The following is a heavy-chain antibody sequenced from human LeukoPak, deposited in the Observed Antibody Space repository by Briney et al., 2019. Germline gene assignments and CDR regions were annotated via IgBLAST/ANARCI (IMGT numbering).Heavy chain of an antibody. J-gene: IGHJ5*02. CDR3: ARWGPYGDYFEGRYNWFDP. V-gene: IGHV4-39*07. D-gene: IGHD4-17*01. CDR1: GGSISSSSYY. CDR2: INHSGST. Sequence: PSETLSLTCTVSGGSISSSSYYWGWIRQPPGKGLEWIGEINHSGSTNYNPSLKSRVTISVDTSKNQFSLKLSSVTAADTAVYYCARWGPYGDYFEGRYNWFDPWGQGTLVTVSS.